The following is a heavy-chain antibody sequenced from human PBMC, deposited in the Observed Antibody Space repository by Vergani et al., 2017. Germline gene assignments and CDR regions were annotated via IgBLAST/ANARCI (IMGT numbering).Heavy chain of an antibody. Sequence: EVQLVESGGGLVQPGGSLRLSCAASGFTFSSYWMSWVRQAPGKGLEWVANIKQDGSEKYYVASVKGRFTISRDNAKNSLYLQMNSLKTEDTAVYYCTRDPAGGYCSSTSCYGMDVWGQGTTVTVSS. CDR1: GFTFSSYW. CDR2: IKQDGSEK. V-gene: IGHV3-7*03. J-gene: IGHJ6*02. CDR3: TRDPAGGYCSSTSCYGMDV. D-gene: IGHD2-2*01.